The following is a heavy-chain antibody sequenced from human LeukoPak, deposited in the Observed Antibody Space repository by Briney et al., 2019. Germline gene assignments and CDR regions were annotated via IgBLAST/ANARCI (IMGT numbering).Heavy chain of an antibody. CDR3: ARARSQYYYDSSGYDAFDI. CDR1: GGTFSSYA. V-gene: IGHV1-69*05. CDR2: ITPIFGTA. D-gene: IGHD3-22*01. Sequence: SVKVSCKASGGTFSSYAISWVRQAPGQGLEWMGGITPIFGTANYAQTFQGRVTITTDESTSTAYMELSSLRSEDTAVYYCARARSQYYYDSSGYDAFDIWGQGTMVTVSS. J-gene: IGHJ3*02.